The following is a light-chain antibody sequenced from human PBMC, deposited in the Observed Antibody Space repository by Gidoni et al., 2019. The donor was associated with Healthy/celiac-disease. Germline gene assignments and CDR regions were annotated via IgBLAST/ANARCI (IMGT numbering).Light chain of an antibody. CDR1: KLGDNY. CDR2: QDS. J-gene: IGLJ1*01. V-gene: IGLV3-1*01. CDR3: QAWDSSTGGV. Sequence: SYELTQPPSVSVSPGQTASITCSGDKLGDNYACWYQQKPGQSPVLVIYQDSKRPSGIPERVSGSNSGNTATLTISGTQAMDEADYYCQAWDSSTGGVFGTGTKVTVL.